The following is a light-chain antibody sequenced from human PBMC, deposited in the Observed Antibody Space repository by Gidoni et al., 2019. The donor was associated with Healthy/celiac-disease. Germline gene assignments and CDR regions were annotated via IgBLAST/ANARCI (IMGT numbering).Light chain of an antibody. Sequence: ILMTQSPATLSVSSGESATLSCRASQSVSGYLAWYQQKPGQAPRLLIYGASTRATGISARCSGSGTGTEFTLTISSLQSEDVATYYCQQYKEWPPESTFGPGTKVEIK. V-gene: IGKV3-15*01. CDR1: QSVSGY. CDR3: QQYKEWPPEST. J-gene: IGKJ3*01. CDR2: GAS.